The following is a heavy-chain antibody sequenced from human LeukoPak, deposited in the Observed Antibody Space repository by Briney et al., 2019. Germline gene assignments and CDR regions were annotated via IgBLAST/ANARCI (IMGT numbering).Heavy chain of an antibody. CDR2: IIPIFGTA. CDR1: GGTFSSYA. Sequence: SVKVSCKASGGTFSSYAISWVRQAPGQGLEWMGGIIPIFGTANYAQKFQGRVTITADEPTSTAYMELSSLRSEDTAVYYCATVSGYSSGWYWKDYYYYGMDVWGQGTTVTVSS. J-gene: IGHJ6*02. V-gene: IGHV1-69*13. D-gene: IGHD6-19*01. CDR3: ATVSGYSSGWYWKDYYYYGMDV.